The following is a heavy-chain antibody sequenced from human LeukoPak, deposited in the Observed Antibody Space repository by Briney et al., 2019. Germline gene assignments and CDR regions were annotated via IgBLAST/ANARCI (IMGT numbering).Heavy chain of an antibody. CDR3: ASLTRQGRVKYYYYYMDV. Sequence: PSETLSLTCAVYGGSFSGYYWSWIRQPPGKGLEWIGETNHSGSTNYNPSLKSRVTISVDTSKNQFSLKLSSVTAADTAVYYCASLTRQGRVKYYYYYMDVWGKGTTVTVSS. V-gene: IGHV4-34*01. J-gene: IGHJ6*03. CDR2: TNHSGST. D-gene: IGHD2-8*02. CDR1: GGSFSGYY.